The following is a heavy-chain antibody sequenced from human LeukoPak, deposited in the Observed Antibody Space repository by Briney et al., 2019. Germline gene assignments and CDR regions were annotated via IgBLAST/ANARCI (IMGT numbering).Heavy chain of an antibody. J-gene: IGHJ4*02. Sequence: GGSLRLSCAASGFTFSSYGMSWVRQAPGKGLEWVSSISSSSSYIYYADSVKGRFTISRDNAKNSLYLQMNSLRAEDTAVYYCAREGGLQLWGFGYWGQGTLVTVSS. CDR1: GFTFSSYG. D-gene: IGHD5-18*01. V-gene: IGHV3-21*01. CDR2: ISSSSSYI. CDR3: AREGGLQLWGFGY.